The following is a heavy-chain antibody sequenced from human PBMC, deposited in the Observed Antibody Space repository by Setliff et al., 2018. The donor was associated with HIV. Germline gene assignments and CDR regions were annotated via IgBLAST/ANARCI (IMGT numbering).Heavy chain of an antibody. J-gene: IGHJ5*02. V-gene: IGHV4-59*11. CDR1: GGSISSHY. Sequence: SETLSLTCTVSGGSISSHYWSWIRQPPGKRLEWTGYIYYSGSTNYNPSLKSRVTISVDTSKNQFSLKLSSVTAADTAVYYCAGCITGTTHWFDPWGQGTLVTVS. D-gene: IGHD1-20*01. CDR3: AGCITGTTHWFDP. CDR2: IYYSGST.